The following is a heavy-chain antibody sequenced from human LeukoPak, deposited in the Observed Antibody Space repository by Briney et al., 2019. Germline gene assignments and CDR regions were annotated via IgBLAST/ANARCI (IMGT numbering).Heavy chain of an antibody. CDR3: AKGDVGYVDY. J-gene: IGHJ4*02. CDR2: ISYDGSNK. CDR1: GFTFSSYG. V-gene: IGHV3-30*18. D-gene: IGHD1-26*01. Sequence: GGSLRLSCAASGFTFSSYGMHWVRQAPGKGLEWVAVISYDGSNKYYADSVKGRFTISRDGSKNTLYLQMNSLRAEDTAVYYCAKGDVGYVDYWGQGTLVTVSS.